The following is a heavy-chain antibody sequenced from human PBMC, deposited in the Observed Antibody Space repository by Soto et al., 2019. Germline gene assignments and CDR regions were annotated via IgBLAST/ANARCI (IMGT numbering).Heavy chain of an antibody. Sequence: GASVKVSCKASGYTFFTYDISWVRQAPGQGLEWMGWISTYSGDTKYAQKFQGRVTMTTDTSTTTAYLELRSLRSDDTAVYYCASDCGGDCAFDYWGQGTLVTVSS. V-gene: IGHV1-18*01. CDR1: GYTFFTYD. J-gene: IGHJ4*02. CDR3: ASDCGGDCAFDY. CDR2: ISTYSGDT. D-gene: IGHD2-21*02.